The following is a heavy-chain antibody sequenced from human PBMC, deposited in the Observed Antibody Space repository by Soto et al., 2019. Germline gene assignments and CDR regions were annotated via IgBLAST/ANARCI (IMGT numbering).Heavy chain of an antibody. CDR1: GFTFNNAW. V-gene: IGHV3-15*01. CDR3: TADLSPPEGPSYPIDY. Sequence: EVQLVESGGGLVTPGGSLRLSCVVSGFTFNNAWMNWVRQAPGKGLEWVGRMKSNGATDYAAFVKGRFTFSRDDSRGTLYLQMNSLETEDTAVYYGTADLSPPEGPSYPIDYWGQGTLVTVSS. D-gene: IGHD1-26*01. J-gene: IGHJ4*02. CDR2: MKSNGAT.